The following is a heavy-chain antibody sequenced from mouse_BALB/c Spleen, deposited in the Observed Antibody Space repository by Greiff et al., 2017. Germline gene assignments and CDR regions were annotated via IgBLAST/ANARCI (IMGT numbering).Heavy chain of an antibody. D-gene: IGHD2-3*01. CDR3: ARGLNDGYYFHWYFDV. J-gene: IGHJ1*01. Sequence: EVMLVESGGGLVKPGGSLKLSCAASGFTFSSYAMSWVRQTPEKRLEWVASISSGGSTYYPDSVKGRFTISRDNARNILYLQMSSLRSEDTAMYYCARGLNDGYYFHWYFDVWGAGTTVTVSS. V-gene: IGHV5-6-5*01. CDR2: ISSGGST. CDR1: GFTFSSYA.